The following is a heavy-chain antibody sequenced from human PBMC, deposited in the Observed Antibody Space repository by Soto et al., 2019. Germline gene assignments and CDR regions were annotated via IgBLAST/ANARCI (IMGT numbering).Heavy chain of an antibody. J-gene: IGHJ4*02. V-gene: IGHV4-31*03. D-gene: IGHD3-3*01. CDR1: GGSISSGGYY. CDR3: ARDRGDYDFWSGPFDY. CDR2: IYYSGST. Sequence: PSETLSLTCTVSGGSISSGGYYWSWIRQHPGKGLEWIGYIYYSGSTYYNPSLKSRVTISVDTSKNQFSLKLSSVTAADTAVYYCARDRGDYDFWSGPFDYWGQGTLVTVSS.